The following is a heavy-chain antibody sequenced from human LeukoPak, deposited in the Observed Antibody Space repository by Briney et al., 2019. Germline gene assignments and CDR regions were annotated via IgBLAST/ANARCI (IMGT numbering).Heavy chain of an antibody. CDR3: VRNNWNDGGAFDI. Sequence: TGGSLRLSCAASGFTFSSYWMSWVRQAPGKGLEWVANIKQDGSEKYYVDSVKGRFTISRDNAKNSLYLQMNSLRAEDTAVYYCVRNNWNDGGAFDIWGQGTMVTVSS. D-gene: IGHD1-1*01. CDR1: GFTFSSYW. J-gene: IGHJ3*02. CDR2: IKQDGSEK. V-gene: IGHV3-7*01.